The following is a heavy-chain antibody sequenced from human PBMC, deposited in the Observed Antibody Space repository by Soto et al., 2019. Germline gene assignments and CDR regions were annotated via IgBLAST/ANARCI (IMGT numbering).Heavy chain of an antibody. Sequence: EVQLLDSGGGLVQPGGSLRLSCAASGFTFNNYAMSWVRQAPGKGLEWVSTLGGSGDSTYYADSVKGRFTISRDNXKXMLHLQMSSMRAEDTAVYYCAKDRDSSRWPCRYFDYWGQGTLVTVSS. CDR1: GFTFNNYA. CDR3: AKDRDSSRWPCRYFDY. D-gene: IGHD6-13*01. CDR2: LGGSGDST. V-gene: IGHV3-23*01. J-gene: IGHJ4*02.